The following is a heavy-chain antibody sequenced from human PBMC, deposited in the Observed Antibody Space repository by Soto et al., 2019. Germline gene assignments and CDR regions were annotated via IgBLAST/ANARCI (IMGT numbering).Heavy chain of an antibody. V-gene: IGHV4-34*01. D-gene: IGHD3-9*01. Sequence: WIRQSPGKGLEWIGEINHSGSNNYSPSLKSRVTMSLDTSKNQFSLKLTSVTAADAAVYYCARGGSNDWQVAFDIWGQGTRVTVSS. J-gene: IGHJ3*02. CDR2: INHSGSN. CDR3: ARGGSNDWQVAFDI.